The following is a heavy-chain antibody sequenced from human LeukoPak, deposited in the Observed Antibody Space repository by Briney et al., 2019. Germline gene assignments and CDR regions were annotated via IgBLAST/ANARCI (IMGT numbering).Heavy chain of an antibody. CDR2: IIPILGSG. J-gene: IGHJ4*02. V-gene: IGHV1-69*04. CDR3: ARDDCSGGKCQSDYLDV. CDR1: GGTLNTFG. D-gene: IGHD2-15*01. Sequence: SVKVSCKASGGTLNTFGISWVRQAPGQGLEWMGRIIPILGSGNYAQRIQGRLTITADISTNTAYMELSSLRSEDTAIYLCARDDCSGGKCQSDYLDVWGQGTLVTVSS.